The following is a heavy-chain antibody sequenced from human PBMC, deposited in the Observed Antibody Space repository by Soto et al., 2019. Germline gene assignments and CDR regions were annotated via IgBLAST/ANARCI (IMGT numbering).Heavy chain of an antibody. J-gene: IGHJ6*04. Sequence: EVQLVESGGGLVQPGGSLRLSCAASGFTFSSYWMNWVRQAPGKGLVWVSYISSSSSSIYYADSVKGRFTISRDNAKNSLYLQMNSLRDEDTAVYYCARPEYSSSSYGMDVWGKGTTVTVSS. V-gene: IGHV3-48*02. CDR2: ISSSSSSI. CDR3: ARPEYSSSSYGMDV. D-gene: IGHD6-6*01. CDR1: GFTFSSYW.